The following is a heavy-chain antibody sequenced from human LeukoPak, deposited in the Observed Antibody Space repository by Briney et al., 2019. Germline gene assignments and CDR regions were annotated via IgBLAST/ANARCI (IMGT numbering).Heavy chain of an antibody. D-gene: IGHD3-22*01. J-gene: IGHJ4*02. Sequence: SETLSLTCAVYGGSFSGYYWSWIRQPPGKGLEWIGEINHSGSTNYNPSLKSRVTISVDTSKNQFSLKLSSVTAADTAVYYCARSSPYYYDSSGYYVRSRPIDYWGQGTLVTVSS. V-gene: IGHV4-34*01. CDR1: GGSFSGYY. CDR2: INHSGST. CDR3: ARSSPYYYDSSGYYVRSRPIDY.